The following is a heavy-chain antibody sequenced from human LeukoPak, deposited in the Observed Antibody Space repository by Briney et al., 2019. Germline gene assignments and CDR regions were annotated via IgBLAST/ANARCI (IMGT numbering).Heavy chain of an antibody. CDR2: ISWNSGNI. CDR1: GFTFADYA. Sequence: PGRSLRLSCAAPGFTFADYAMHWVRQTPGKGLEWVSGISWNSGNIDYADSVKGRFTISRDNAKNSLYLQMNSLRAEDTALYYCAKGRGYNYGYIFGYFDYWGQGTLVTVSS. V-gene: IGHV3-9*01. CDR3: AKGRGYNYGYIFGYFDY. D-gene: IGHD5-18*01. J-gene: IGHJ4*02.